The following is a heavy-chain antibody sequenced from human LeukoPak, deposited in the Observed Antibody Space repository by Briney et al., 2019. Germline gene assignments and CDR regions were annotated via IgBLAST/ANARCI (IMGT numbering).Heavy chain of an antibody. CDR2: IYHSGST. CDR1: GYSISSGYY. Sequence: SETLSLTCTVSGYSISSGYYWGWIRQPPGKGLEWIGSIYHSGSTYYNPSLKSRVTISVDTSKNQFSLKLSSVTAADTAVYYCARVESLIAAVFDPWGQGTLVTVSS. CDR3: ARVESLIAAVFDP. J-gene: IGHJ5*02. V-gene: IGHV4-38-2*02. D-gene: IGHD6-13*01.